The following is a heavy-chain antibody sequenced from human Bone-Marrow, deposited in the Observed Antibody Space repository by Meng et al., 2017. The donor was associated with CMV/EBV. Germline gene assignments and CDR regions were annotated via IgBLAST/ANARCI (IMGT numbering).Heavy chain of an antibody. CDR3: ARGVFWSGYTTQNYYYGMDV. V-gene: IGHV4-34*01. Sequence: SETLSLTCAVYGGSFSGYYWSWIRQPPGKGLEWIGEINHSGSTNYNPSLKSRVTISVDTSKNQFSLKLSSVTAADTAVYYCARGVFWSGYTTQNYYYGMDVWAQGTTVTVSS. J-gene: IGHJ6*02. D-gene: IGHD3-3*01. CDR2: INHSGST. CDR1: GGSFSGYY.